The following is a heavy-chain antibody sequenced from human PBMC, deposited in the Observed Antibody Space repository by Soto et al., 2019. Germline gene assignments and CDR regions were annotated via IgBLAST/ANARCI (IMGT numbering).Heavy chain of an antibody. CDR2: ISWNDER. Sequence: QITLKESGPTLVKPTQTLTLTCTVSGFSLTTHEVGVGWIRQPPGKALEWLAFISWNDERRYSPSLKSRLTITKDTSKNQVVLTLANVDPADTGTYFCAHRPPKYSTAWLAFDFWGQGTMVAVSP. D-gene: IGHD5-18*01. CDR1: GFSLTTHEVG. J-gene: IGHJ3*01. CDR3: AHRPPKYSTAWLAFDF. V-gene: IGHV2-5*01.